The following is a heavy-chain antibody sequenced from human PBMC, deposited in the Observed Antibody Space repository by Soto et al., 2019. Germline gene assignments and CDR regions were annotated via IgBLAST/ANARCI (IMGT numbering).Heavy chain of an antibody. CDR2: IYHSGST. CDR3: ASGKGLLPAAGGWFDP. V-gene: IGHV4-4*02. Sequence: SETLSLTCAVSGGSISSSNWWSWVRQPPGKGLEWSGEIYHSGSTNYNPSLKSRVTISVDKSKNQFSLKLSSVTAADTAVYYCASGKGLLPAAGGWFDPWGQGTLVTVSS. J-gene: IGHJ5*02. D-gene: IGHD2-2*01. CDR1: GGSISSSNW.